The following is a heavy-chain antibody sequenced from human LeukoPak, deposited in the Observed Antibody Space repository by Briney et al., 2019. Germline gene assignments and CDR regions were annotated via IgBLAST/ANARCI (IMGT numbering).Heavy chain of an antibody. J-gene: IGHJ3*02. CDR2: INAGNGNT. CDR3: ARELVRDDAFDI. CDR1: GYTFTSYS. Sequence: ASVKVSYKASGYTFTSYSMHWVRQAPGQRLEWMGWINAGNGNTKYSQEFQGRVTITRDTSASTAYMELSSLRSEDMAVYYCARELVRDDAFDIWGQGTMVTVSS. D-gene: IGHD3-10*01. V-gene: IGHV1-3*03.